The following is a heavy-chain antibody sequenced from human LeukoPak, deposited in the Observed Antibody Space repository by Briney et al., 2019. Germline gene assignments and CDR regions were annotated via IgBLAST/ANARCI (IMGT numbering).Heavy chain of an antibody. D-gene: IGHD3-10*01. J-gene: IGHJ4*02. Sequence: PGGSLSLSCAASGFTFSSYGMHWVRQAPGKGLEWVAVISYDGSNKYYADSVKGRFTISRDNSKNTLYLQMSSLRAEDTAVYYCAKGDPMVRGVLDYWGQGTLVTVSS. V-gene: IGHV3-30*18. CDR1: GFTFSSYG. CDR2: ISYDGSNK. CDR3: AKGDPMVRGVLDY.